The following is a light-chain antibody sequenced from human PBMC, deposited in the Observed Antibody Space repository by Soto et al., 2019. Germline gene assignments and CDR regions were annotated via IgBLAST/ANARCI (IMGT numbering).Light chain of an antibody. J-gene: IGKJ1*01. CDR2: APS. CDR3: QQYYSYPIT. Sequence: AIRMTQSPSSLSASTGDTVTITCRASQSSSSYLAWYQHKPGKAPKLLLYAPSTLQSGVPSRFSGSGSGTDFTLTLSCLQSEDFATYYCQQYYSYPITFGQGTRVEI. V-gene: IGKV1-8*01. CDR1: QSSSSY.